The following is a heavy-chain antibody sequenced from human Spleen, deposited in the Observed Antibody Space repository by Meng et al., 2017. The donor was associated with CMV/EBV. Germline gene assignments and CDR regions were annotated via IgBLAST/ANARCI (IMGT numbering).Heavy chain of an antibody. CDR2: ISGSGGST. V-gene: IGHV3-23*01. Sequence: GESLKISCAASGFTFSSYAMSWVRQAPGKGLEWVSAISGSGGSTYYADSVKGRFTISRDNSKNTLYLQMNSLRAEDTAVYYCAKDDYGGNSPLDFWGQGTLVTVSS. CDR1: GFTFSSYA. J-gene: IGHJ4*02. CDR3: AKDDYGGNSPLDF. D-gene: IGHD4-23*01.